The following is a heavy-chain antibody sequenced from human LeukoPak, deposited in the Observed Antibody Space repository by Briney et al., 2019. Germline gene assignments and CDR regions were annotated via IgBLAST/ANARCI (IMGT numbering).Heavy chain of an antibody. V-gene: IGHV4-34*01. CDR3: ARGPYYDILTGYSPYNWFDP. CDR1: GGSFSGYY. Sequence: SETLSLTCAVYGGSFSGYYWSWIRQPPGKGLEWIGEINHSGSTNYNPSLKSRVTISVDTSKNQFSLKLSSVTAADTAVYYCARGPYYDILTGYSPYNWFDPWGQGTLVTVSS. CDR2: INHSGST. D-gene: IGHD3-9*01. J-gene: IGHJ5*02.